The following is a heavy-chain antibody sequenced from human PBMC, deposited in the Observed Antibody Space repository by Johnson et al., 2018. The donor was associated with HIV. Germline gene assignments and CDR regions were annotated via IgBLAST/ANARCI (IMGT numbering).Heavy chain of an antibody. V-gene: IGHV3-30*18. J-gene: IGHJ3*02. CDR3: TNPDTAMATGAFDI. CDR1: GFTFSSYG. CDR2: ISYDGSNK. Sequence: QVQLVESGGGMVQPGRSLRLSCAASGFTFSSYGMHWVRQAPGKGLEWVAVISYDGSNKYYADSVNGRFTISRDNSKNTLYLQMNSLRAEDTAVYYCTNPDTAMATGAFDIWGQGTMVTVSS. D-gene: IGHD5-18*01.